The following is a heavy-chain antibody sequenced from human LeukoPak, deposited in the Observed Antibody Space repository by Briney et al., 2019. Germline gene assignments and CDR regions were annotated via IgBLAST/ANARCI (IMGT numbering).Heavy chain of an antibody. Sequence: SETLSLTCTVSGGSISIYYWSWIRQPPGKGLKWIGYIYYSGSTNYSPSLKSRVTISVDTSKNQFSLKLSSVTAADTAVYYCARPSSRGATNFDYWGQGTLVTVSS. CDR1: GGSISIYY. J-gene: IGHJ4*02. D-gene: IGHD1-26*01. CDR2: IYYSGST. V-gene: IGHV4-59*01. CDR3: ARPSSRGATNFDY.